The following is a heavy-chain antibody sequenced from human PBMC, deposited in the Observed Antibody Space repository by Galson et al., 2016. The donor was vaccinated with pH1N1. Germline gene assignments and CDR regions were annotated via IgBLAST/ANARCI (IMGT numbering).Heavy chain of an antibody. CDR1: GGSISSGSYY. Sequence: TLSLTCTVSGGSISSGSYYWSWIRQPAGKGLEWIGYIYTSGSTNYNPSLKSRVTISVDTSKNQFSLKLSSVTAADTAVYYCANAPDGDYVKWFDPWGQGTLVTVSS. J-gene: IGHJ5*02. V-gene: IGHV4-61*09. CDR3: ANAPDGDYVKWFDP. CDR2: IYTSGST. D-gene: IGHD4-17*01.